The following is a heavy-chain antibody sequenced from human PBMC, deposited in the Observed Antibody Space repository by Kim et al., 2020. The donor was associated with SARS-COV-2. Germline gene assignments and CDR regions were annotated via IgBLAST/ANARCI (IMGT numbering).Heavy chain of an antibody. CDR2: ISGSGDSA. V-gene: IGHV3-23*01. J-gene: IGHJ4*01. D-gene: IGHD6-19*01. Sequence: GGSLRLSCAASGFSFSSYAMSWVRQAPGKRLEWLSGISGSGDSAYYADSVKGRFTISRDNSNNNLYLQLTGLRVEDTAVDYCANRRASSGWDPLFDDWG. CDR3: ANRRASSGWDPLFDD. CDR1: GFSFSSYA.